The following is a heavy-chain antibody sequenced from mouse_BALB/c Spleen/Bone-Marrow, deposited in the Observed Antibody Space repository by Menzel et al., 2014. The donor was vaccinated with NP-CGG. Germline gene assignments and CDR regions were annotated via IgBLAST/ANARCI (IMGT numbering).Heavy chain of an antibody. D-gene: IGHD2-2*01. CDR1: GYTFXSYW. J-gene: IGHJ3*01. CDR3: ARAGGYDGFAY. V-gene: IGHV1S81*02. CDR2: INPSNGRA. Sequence: VQLQHSGAELVKPGASVKLSCKASGYTFXSYWMHWVKQRPGQGLEWIGEINPSNGRADYNEKFRSKATLTVDRSSSTAYMQLSSLTSEDSAVYYCARAGGYDGFAYWGQGTLVSVSA.